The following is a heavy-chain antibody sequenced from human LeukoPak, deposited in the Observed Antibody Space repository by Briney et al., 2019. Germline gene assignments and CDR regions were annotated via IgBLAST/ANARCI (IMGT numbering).Heavy chain of an antibody. V-gene: IGHV3-23*01. Sequence: GGSLRLSCAASGCTFSSYAMSWVRQAPGKGLEWVSAISGSGGSTYYADPVKGRFTISRDNSKNTLYLQMNSLRAEDTAVYYCAKDALIAARLSYYYYMDVWGKGTTVTVSS. CDR1: GCTFSSYA. CDR3: AKDALIAARLSYYYYMDV. J-gene: IGHJ6*03. CDR2: ISGSGGST. D-gene: IGHD6-6*01.